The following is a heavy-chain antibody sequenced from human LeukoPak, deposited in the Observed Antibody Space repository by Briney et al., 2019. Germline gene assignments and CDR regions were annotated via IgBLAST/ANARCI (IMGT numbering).Heavy chain of an antibody. Sequence: SVKVSCKASGGSFSSYAISWVRQAPGQGLKWMGRIIPSIGSVNYAQKFQGRVTITADKSTSTAYMELSSLTSEDTAVYYCARVLYWGQGTLVTVSS. V-gene: IGHV1-69*04. J-gene: IGHJ4*02. CDR2: IIPSIGSV. CDR3: ARVLY. CDR1: GGSFSSYA.